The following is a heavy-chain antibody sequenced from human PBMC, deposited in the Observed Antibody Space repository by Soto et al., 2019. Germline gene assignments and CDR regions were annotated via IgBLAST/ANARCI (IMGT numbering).Heavy chain of an antibody. J-gene: IGHJ4*02. Sequence: ASVKVSCKASGYTFTSYDINWVRQATGQGLEWMGWMNPNSGNTGYAQKFQGRVTMTRNTSISTAYMELSSLRSEDTAVYYCAYSGVCGSDGGCYEVIPYWGQGTLVTVSS. D-gene: IGHD2-8*01. V-gene: IGHV1-8*01. CDR1: GYTFTSYD. CDR3: AYSGVCGSDGGCYEVIPY. CDR2: MNPNSGNT.